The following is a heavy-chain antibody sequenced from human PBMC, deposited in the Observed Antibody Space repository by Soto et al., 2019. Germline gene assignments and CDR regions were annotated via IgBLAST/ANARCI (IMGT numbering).Heavy chain of an antibody. D-gene: IGHD3-10*01. CDR3: ARASIQGVVRGVNFDY. Sequence: GASVKVSCKASGGTFSSYAISWVRQAPGQGLEWMGGIIPIFGTANYAQKFQGRVTITADESTSTAYMELSSLRSEDTAVYYCARASIQGVVRGVNFDYWGQGTLVTVSS. CDR1: GGTFSSYA. V-gene: IGHV1-69*13. J-gene: IGHJ4*02. CDR2: IIPIFGTA.